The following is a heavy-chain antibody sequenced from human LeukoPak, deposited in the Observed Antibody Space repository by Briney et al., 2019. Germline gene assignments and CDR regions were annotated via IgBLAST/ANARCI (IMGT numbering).Heavy chain of an antibody. J-gene: IGHJ5*02. D-gene: IGHD3-10*01. CDR2: IYSGGST. V-gene: IGHV3-53*05. CDR1: GFTVSSNY. Sequence: GGSLRLSCAASGFTVSSNYMSWVRQAPGKGLEWVSVIYSGGSTYYADSVKGRFTISRDNSKNTLYLQMNSLRAEDTAVYYCARNYGSGSYLFDPWGQGTLVTVSS. CDR3: ARNYGSGSYLFDP.